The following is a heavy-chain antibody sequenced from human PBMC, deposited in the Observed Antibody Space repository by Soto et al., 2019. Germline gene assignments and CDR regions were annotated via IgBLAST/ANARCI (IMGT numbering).Heavy chain of an antibody. Sequence: QVQLVESGGGVVQPGGSLRLSCAASGFTFSNYPMHWVRQAPGKGLEWVAVISYDGSNKYYGDSVKGRFTISRDNSENTVHLQMNTLRTDDTAVYYCARDWATMVRGEMLASDYFGMDVWGLGTTVTVSS. CDR2: ISYDGSNK. J-gene: IGHJ6*02. D-gene: IGHD3-10*01. CDR1: GFTFSNYP. V-gene: IGHV3-30*04. CDR3: ARDWATMVRGEMLASDYFGMDV.